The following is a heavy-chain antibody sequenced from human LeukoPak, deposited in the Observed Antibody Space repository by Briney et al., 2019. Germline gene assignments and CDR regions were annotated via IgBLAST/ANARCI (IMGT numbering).Heavy chain of an antibody. V-gene: IGHV3-21*01. Sequence: PGGSLRLSCAASGFTFSSYSMNWVRQAPGKGLEWVSSISSRSSCIDYADSLKGRFTISRDNAKNSLYLQMNSLRAEDTAVYYCARGKEPVAGSLSHFDYWGQGTLVAVSS. D-gene: IGHD6-19*01. CDR1: GFTFSSYS. J-gene: IGHJ4*02. CDR3: ARGKEPVAGSLSHFDY. CDR2: ISSRSSCI.